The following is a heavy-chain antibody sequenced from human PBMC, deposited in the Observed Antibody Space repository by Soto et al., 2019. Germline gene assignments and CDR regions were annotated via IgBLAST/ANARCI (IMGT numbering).Heavy chain of an antibody. V-gene: IGHV3-23*01. J-gene: IGHJ4*02. CDR3: AKSGPYYFAY. D-gene: IGHD1-26*01. Sequence: GGSLRLSCAASGFTFSGYGMSWVRQAPGEGLEWVSTISVRGSGTYYADSVKGRFTISRDDSKDTLYLQMNSLRAEDTAVYYCAKSGPYYFAYWGQGTLVTVSS. CDR2: ISVRGSGT. CDR1: GFTFSGYG.